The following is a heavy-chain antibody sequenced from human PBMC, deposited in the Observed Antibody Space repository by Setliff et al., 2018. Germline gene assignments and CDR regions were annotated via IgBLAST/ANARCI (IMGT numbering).Heavy chain of an antibody. CDR1: GYTFTGNY. Sequence: ASVKVSCKASGYTFTGNYMHWVRQAPGQGLEWMGWINPNSGGTNYAQKFQGWVSMTRDTSITTAYMELSRLTSDDMAVYFCARSDHLVVDGFDVWGQGTMVTVSS. D-gene: IGHD3-16*01. CDR3: ARSDHLVVDGFDV. V-gene: IGHV1-2*04. J-gene: IGHJ3*01. CDR2: INPNSGGT.